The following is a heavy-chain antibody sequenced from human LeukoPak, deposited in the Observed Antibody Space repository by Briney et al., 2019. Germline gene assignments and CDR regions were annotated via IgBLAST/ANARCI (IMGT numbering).Heavy chain of an antibody. CDR3: ARLRYCSGGSCYYYYGMDV. D-gene: IGHD2-15*01. V-gene: IGHV4-30-2*01. CDR2: IYHSGST. J-gene: IGHJ6*02. Sequence: PSETLSLTCTVSGGSISSGGYYWSWIRQPPGKGLEWIGYIYHSGSTYYNPSLKSRVTISVDTSKNQFSLKLSSVTAADTAVYYCARLRYCSGGSCYYYYGMDVWGQGTTVTVSS. CDR1: GGSISSGGYY.